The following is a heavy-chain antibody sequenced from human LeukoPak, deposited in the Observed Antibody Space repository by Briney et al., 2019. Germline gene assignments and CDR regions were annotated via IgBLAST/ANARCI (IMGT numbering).Heavy chain of an antibody. V-gene: IGHV3-30*18. D-gene: IGHD6-13*01. Sequence: GGSLRLSCAASGFTFSSYGMHWVRQAPGKGLEWVAVISYDGSNKYYADSVKGRFTISRDNSKNTLYLQMNSLRAEDTAVYYCAKEKSDSSSWYLPPEFDYWGQGTLVTVSS. CDR2: ISYDGSNK. CDR3: AKEKSDSSSWYLPPEFDY. J-gene: IGHJ4*02. CDR1: GFTFSSYG.